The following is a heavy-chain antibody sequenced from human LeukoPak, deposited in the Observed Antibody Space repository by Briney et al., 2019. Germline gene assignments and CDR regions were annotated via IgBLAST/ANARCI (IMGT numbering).Heavy chain of an antibody. CDR1: GFTFSSYS. Sequence: GRSLRLSCAASGFTFSSYSMNWVRQAPGKGLEWVSSISSSSSYIYYADSVKGRFTISRGNAKNSLYLQMNSLRAEDTAVYYCARWLTTDDAFDIWGQGTMVTVSS. V-gene: IGHV3-21*01. CDR2: ISSSSSYI. D-gene: IGHD4-11*01. J-gene: IGHJ3*02. CDR3: ARWLTTDDAFDI.